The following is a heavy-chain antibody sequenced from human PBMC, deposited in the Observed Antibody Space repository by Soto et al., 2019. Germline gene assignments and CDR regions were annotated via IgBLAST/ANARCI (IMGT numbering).Heavy chain of an antibody. V-gene: IGHV3-33*03. CDR3: ARSRMQYSDYEPSRD. CDR2: IGGTGSKE. D-gene: IGHD5-12*01. J-gene: IGHJ4*02. Sequence: QVQLLESGGGVVQPGGSLRLSCVESGLTFSGLGMKFSSYGMEWVRQAPGKGLEWVALIGGTGSKEEYADSVKGRFTISRDNSKNTVYLQMSSLRLEDTGVNHCARSRMQYSDYEPSRDWGPGTLVTVSS. CDR1: GLTFSGLGMKFSSYG.